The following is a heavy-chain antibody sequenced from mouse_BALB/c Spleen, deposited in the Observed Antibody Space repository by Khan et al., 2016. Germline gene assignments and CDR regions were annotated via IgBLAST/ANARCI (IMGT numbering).Heavy chain of an antibody. D-gene: IGHD1-1*01. CDR2: IYPGDGDT. Sequence: QVQLQQSGAELARPGASVKLSCKASGYTFTSYWMQWVKQRPGQGLEWIGAIYPGDGDTRYPQKFKGKATLTADKSSSTAYMQLSSLASEDSAVYYCARGGTTGSPFAYWGQGTLVTVSA. CDR3: ARGGTTGSPFAY. V-gene: IGHV1-87*01. CDR1: GYTFTSYW. J-gene: IGHJ3*01.